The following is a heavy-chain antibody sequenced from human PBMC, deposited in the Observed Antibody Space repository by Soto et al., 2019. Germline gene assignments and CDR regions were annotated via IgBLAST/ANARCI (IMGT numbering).Heavy chain of an antibody. V-gene: IGHV1-18*01. CDR2: ISAYNGNT. Sequence: ASVKVSCKASGYTFTSYGISWVRQAPGQGLEWMGWISAYNGNTNYAQKLQGRVTMTTDTSTSTAYMELRSLRSDDTAVYYCARRAPQYCSGGSCYPYYFDYWGQGTLVTVSS. CDR1: GYTFTSYG. D-gene: IGHD2-15*01. CDR3: ARRAPQYCSGGSCYPYYFDY. J-gene: IGHJ4*02.